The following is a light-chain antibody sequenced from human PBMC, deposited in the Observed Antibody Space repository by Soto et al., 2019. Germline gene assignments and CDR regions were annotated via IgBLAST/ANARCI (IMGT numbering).Light chain of an antibody. CDR1: SSDVGGYNY. V-gene: IGLV2-11*01. CDR2: DVS. Sequence: QSALTQPRSVSGSPGHSVTLSCTGTSSDVGGYNYISWYQHHPGKAPKVMIYDVSKRPSGVPDRFSGSKSGNTVSLTISGLQAEDEADYYCCSYAGRNIWVFGGGTKVTVL. J-gene: IGLJ2*01. CDR3: CSYAGRNIWV.